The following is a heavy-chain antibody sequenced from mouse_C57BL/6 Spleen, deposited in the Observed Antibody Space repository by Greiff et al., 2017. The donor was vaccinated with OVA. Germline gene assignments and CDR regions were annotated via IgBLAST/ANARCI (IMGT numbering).Heavy chain of an antibody. CDR2: IDPSDSYT. D-gene: IGHD1-3*01. CDR1: GYTFTSYW. Sequence: QVQLQQPGAELVRPGTSVKLSCKASGYTFTSYWMHWVKQRPGQGLEWIGVIDPSDSYTNYNQKFKGKATLTVDTSSSTAYMQLSSLTSEDSAVYYCARSSLTKDYFDYWGQGTTLTVSS. J-gene: IGHJ2*01. CDR3: ARSSLTKDYFDY. V-gene: IGHV1-59*01.